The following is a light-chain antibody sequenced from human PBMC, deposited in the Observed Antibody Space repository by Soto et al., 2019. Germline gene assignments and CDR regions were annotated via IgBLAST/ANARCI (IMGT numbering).Light chain of an antibody. CDR3: QQYGSRTYT. V-gene: IGKV3-20*01. Sequence: EIVLTQSPGTLSLSPGERATLSCRASQSVSSSYLAWYQQKPGQAPRLLIYGASSRATGIPDRFSGSGSGTDFTLTISRLEPEDFAVYYCQQYGSRTYTFGQGTKLEMK. CDR1: QSVSSSY. J-gene: IGKJ2*01. CDR2: GAS.